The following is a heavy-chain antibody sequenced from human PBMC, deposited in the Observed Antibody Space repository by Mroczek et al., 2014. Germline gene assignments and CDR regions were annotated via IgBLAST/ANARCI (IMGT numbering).Heavy chain of an antibody. Sequence: QVQLQESGPGLVKPSETLSLTCTVSGGSISSSSYYWGWIRQPPGKGLEWIGSIYYSGSTYYNPSLKSRVTISVDTSKNQFSLKLSSVTAADTAVYYCAMWDCSSTSCYTAAFDIWGQGTMVTVSS. J-gene: IGHJ3*02. CDR2: IYYSGST. CDR3: AMWDCSSTSCYTAAFDI. V-gene: IGHV4-39*01. D-gene: IGHD2-2*01. CDR1: GGSISSSSYY.